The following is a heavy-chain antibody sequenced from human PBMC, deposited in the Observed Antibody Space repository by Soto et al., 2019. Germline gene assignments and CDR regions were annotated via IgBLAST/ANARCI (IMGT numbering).Heavy chain of an antibody. V-gene: IGHV4-39*01. CDR1: GGSISSSSYY. CDR3: VCDPPSSTWSTNWFDP. D-gene: IGHD6-13*01. J-gene: IGHJ5*02. Sequence: PPETLSLTCTVSGGSISSSSYYWGWIRQPPGKGLEWIGSIYYSGSTYYNPSLKSRVTISVDTSKNQFSLKLSSVTAADTAVYYCVCDPPSSTWSTNWFDPWGQGTLVTVSS. CDR2: IYYSGST.